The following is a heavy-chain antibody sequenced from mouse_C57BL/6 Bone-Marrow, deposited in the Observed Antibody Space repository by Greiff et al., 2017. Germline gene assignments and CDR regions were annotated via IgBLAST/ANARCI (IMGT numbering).Heavy chain of an antibody. CDR1: GFNIKDDY. D-gene: IGHD2-1*01. V-gene: IGHV14-4*01. CDR2: IDPENGDT. J-gene: IGHJ4*01. Sequence: EVQLQESGAELVRPGASVKLSCTASGFNIKDDYMHWVKQRPEQGLEWIGWIDPENGDTEYASKFQGKATITADTSSNTAYLQLSSLTSEYTAVYYCTTIYYGNYGAMDYWGQGTSVTVSS. CDR3: TTIYYGNYGAMDY.